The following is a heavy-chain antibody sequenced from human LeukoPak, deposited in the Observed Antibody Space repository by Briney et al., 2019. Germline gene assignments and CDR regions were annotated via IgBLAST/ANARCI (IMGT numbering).Heavy chain of an antibody. D-gene: IGHD6-13*01. Sequence: TSSETLSLTCAVYGGSFSGYYWSWIRQPPGKGLEWIGEINHSGSTNYNPSLKSRVTISVDTSKNQFSLKLSSVTAADTAVYYCARLSSSWASNWSDPWGQGTLVTVSS. CDR2: INHSGST. CDR1: GGSFSGYY. J-gene: IGHJ5*02. CDR3: ARLSSSWASNWSDP. V-gene: IGHV4-34*01.